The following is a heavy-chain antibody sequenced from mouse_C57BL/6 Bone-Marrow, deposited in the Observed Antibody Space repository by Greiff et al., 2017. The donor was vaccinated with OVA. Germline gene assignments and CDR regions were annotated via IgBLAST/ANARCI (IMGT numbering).Heavy chain of an antibody. V-gene: IGHV1-55*01. D-gene: IGHD2-5*01. CDR2: IYPGSGST. Sequence: QVQLQQSGAELVKPGASVKMSCKASGYTFTSYWITWVKQRPGQGLEWIGDIYPGSGSTNYNEKFKSKATLTVDPSSSTAYMQLSSLTSEDSAVYYCARRGYSNYVAWFAYWGQGTLVTVSA. J-gene: IGHJ3*01. CDR1: GYTFTSYW. CDR3: ARRGYSNYVAWFAY.